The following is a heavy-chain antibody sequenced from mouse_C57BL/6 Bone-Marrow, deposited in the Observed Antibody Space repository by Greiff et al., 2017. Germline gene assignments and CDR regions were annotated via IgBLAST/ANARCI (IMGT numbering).Heavy chain of an antibody. J-gene: IGHJ2*01. V-gene: IGHV1-85*01. CDR1: GYTFTSYD. CDR3: ARRRGVPFDQ. CDR2: IYPRDGST. D-gene: IGHD6-1*01. Sequence: VQRVESGPELVKPGASVKLSCKASGYTFTSYDINWVKQRPGQGLEWIGWIYPRDGSTKYNEKFKGKATLTVDTSSSTAYMELHSLTSGDSAVYLCARRRGVPFDQWGRGPTHTVSS.